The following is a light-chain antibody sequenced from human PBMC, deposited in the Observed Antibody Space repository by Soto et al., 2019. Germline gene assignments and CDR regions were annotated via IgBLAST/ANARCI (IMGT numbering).Light chain of an antibody. Sequence: DIKVTKTTSKLRALFGDRVTISCRASQSISSYLAWYQQKPGKAPKFLIYQASSLESGVPSRFIVSGSGTEFTLSIRSMKPDDFATYDCQQYYTHRTFCQGTKVDIK. CDR3: QQYYTHRT. J-gene: IGKJ1*01. CDR2: QAS. V-gene: IGKV1-5*03. CDR1: QSISSY.